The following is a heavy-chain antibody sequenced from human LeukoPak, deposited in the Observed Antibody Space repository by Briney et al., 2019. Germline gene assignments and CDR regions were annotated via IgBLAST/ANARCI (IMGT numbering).Heavy chain of an antibody. CDR3: AREFTEYYYDSSKASY. V-gene: IGHV4-39*07. CDR2: IYHNGNT. Sequence: PSETLSLTCTVSGGSISSSSYYWGWIRQPPGKGREWIGKIYHNGNTYYNPSLKGRVTISVDTSKNQFSLKLSSVTAADTALYYCAREFTEYYYDSSKASYWGQGTLVTVSS. CDR1: GGSISSSSYY. D-gene: IGHD3-22*01. J-gene: IGHJ4*02.